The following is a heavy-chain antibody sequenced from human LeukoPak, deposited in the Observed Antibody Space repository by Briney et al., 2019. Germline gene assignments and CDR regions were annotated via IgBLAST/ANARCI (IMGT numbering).Heavy chain of an antibody. J-gene: IGHJ6*03. CDR1: GGSISSGGYY. D-gene: IGHD5-12*01. V-gene: IGHV4-30-2*01. Sequence: SETLSLTCTVSGGSISSGGYYWSWIRQPPGKGLEWIGYIYHSGSTYYNPSLKSRVTISVDRSKNQFSLKLSSVTAADTAVYYCARVLSGYDGWNYYYYYMDVWGKGTTVTVSS. CDR3: ARVLSGYDGWNYYYYYMDV. CDR2: IYHSGST.